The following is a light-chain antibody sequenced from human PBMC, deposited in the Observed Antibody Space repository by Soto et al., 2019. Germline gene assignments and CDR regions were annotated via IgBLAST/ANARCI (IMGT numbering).Light chain of an antibody. V-gene: IGLV1-44*01. J-gene: IGLJ1*01. CDR2: SNN. Sequence: SVLTQPPSASGTPGQMVTISCSGSSSNIGRNTVNWYQQLPGTAPKLLIYSNNQRPSGVPDRFSGSKSGTSASLAISGLQSEDEADYYCAAWDDSLNGYVFGTGTKVTVL. CDR3: AAWDDSLNGYV. CDR1: SSNIGRNT.